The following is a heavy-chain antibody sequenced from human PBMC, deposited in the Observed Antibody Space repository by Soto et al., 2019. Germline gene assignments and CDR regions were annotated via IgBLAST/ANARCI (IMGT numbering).Heavy chain of an antibody. J-gene: IGHJ4*02. Sequence: QVQLQESGPGLVKPSETLSLTCTVSGDSMSDYFWSWIRQPPGKGLEWIGYIHDRGITRYNPSLKSRVTIAPDTSKSQFSLKLNSVTAADTAVYYCATTARTAVTGTVFHYWGQGTLVTVSS. V-gene: IGHV4-59*08. CDR2: IHDRGIT. CDR3: ATTARTAVTGTVFHY. D-gene: IGHD6-19*01. CDR1: GDSMSDYF.